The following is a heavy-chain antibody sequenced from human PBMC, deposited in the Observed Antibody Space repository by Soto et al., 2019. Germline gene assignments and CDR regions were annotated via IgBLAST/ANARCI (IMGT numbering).Heavy chain of an antibody. J-gene: IGHJ4*02. CDR3: TRGLDYVVY. V-gene: IGHV4-34*01. CDR1: VGSFSGYY. CDR2: INHSGST. Sequence: SETLSLTCAVYVGSFSGYYWNWIRQPPGKGLGWIGEINHSGSTNYNPSLKSRVTISVDTSKNQFSLKLSSVTAADTAVYYCTRGLDYVVYWGQGTLVTVSS.